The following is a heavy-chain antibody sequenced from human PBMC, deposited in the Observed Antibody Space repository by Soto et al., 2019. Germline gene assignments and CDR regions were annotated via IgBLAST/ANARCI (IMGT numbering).Heavy chain of an antibody. CDR1: GFPFSSYW. CDR3: TRRGCSTTGCYFN. D-gene: IGHD2-2*01. J-gene: IGHJ4*02. Sequence: EVRLVESGGGLVQPGGSLRLSCAASGFPFSSYWMHWVRQAPGKGLVWVSRINGDGSSISYADSVKGRFTISRDNAKNTLYLQMNSLRAEAAAVYYCTRRGCSTTGCYFNWGRGTLVTVSS. V-gene: IGHV3-74*01. CDR2: INGDGSSI.